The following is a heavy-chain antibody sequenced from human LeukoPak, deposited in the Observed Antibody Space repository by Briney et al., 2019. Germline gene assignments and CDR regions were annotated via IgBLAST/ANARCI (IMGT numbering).Heavy chain of an antibody. CDR1: GYSFTSYW. D-gene: IGHD4-17*01. CDR3: ARQTNYGDYDNWFDP. V-gene: IGHV5-51*01. J-gene: IGHJ5*02. Sequence: HGESLKISCKGSGYSFTSYWIGWVRQMPGKGLEWMGIIYPGDSDTRYSPSFQGQVTISADKSISTAYLQWSSLKASDTAMYYCARQTNYGDYDNWFDPWGQGTLVTVSS. CDR2: IYPGDSDT.